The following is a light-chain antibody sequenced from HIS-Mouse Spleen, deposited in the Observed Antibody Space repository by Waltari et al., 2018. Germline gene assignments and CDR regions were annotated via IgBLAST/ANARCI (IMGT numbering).Light chain of an antibody. Sequence: QSALTQPRSVSGSPGQSVTISCTGTSSDVGGYNYVYWYQQHPGQAPKLMIYDVSERPSGVPDRFSGSKSGNTASLTISGLQAEDEADYYCCSYAGSYTWVFGGGTKLTVL. J-gene: IGLJ3*02. V-gene: IGLV2-11*01. CDR1: SSDVGGYNY. CDR3: CSYAGSYTWV. CDR2: DVS.